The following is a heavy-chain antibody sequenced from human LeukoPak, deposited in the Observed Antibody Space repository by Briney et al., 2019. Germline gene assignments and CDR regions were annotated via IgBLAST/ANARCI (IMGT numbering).Heavy chain of an antibody. CDR2: INQGGSEK. J-gene: IGHJ4*02. Sequence: GGSLRLSCAASGFTFSIYWMSWVRQAPGEGLEWVANINQGGSEKYYVDSVEGRFTISRDNAKNSLYLKMNSLRAEDTALYYCARAASTGTVDYWGQGTLVTVSS. CDR3: ARAASTGTVDY. V-gene: IGHV3-7*01. D-gene: IGHD6-13*01. CDR1: GFTFSIYW.